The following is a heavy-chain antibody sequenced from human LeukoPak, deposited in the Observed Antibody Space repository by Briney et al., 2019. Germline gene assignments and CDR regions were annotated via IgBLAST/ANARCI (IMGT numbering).Heavy chain of an antibody. CDR2: IHDTGST. J-gene: IGHJ6*02. D-gene: IGHD1-26*01. CDR3: ARVEPYSYYFGMDV. CDR1: GGSISTYY. Sequence: SETLSLTCTVSGGSISTYYWSWIRQSPGKGLDWIGYIHDTGSTNYDPSLKSRVSISVDRSKSQFSLHLSSVTAADTAVYFCARVEPYSYYFGMDVWGRGTTVTVSS. V-gene: IGHV4-59*08.